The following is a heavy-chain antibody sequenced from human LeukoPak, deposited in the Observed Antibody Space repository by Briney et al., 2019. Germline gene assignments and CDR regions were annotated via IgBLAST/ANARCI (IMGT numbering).Heavy chain of an antibody. CDR2: INYSGST. J-gene: IGHJ4*02. V-gene: IGHV4-59*01. Sequence: PSETLSLTCTVSGGSISSYYWSWIRQPPGKGLEWIGYINYSGSTNYNPSLKSRVTISVDTSKNQFSLKLSSVTAADTAVYYCASTTSGSYYLFGYWGQGTLVTVSS. CDR1: GGSISSYY. CDR3: ASTTSGSYYLFGY. D-gene: IGHD1-26*01.